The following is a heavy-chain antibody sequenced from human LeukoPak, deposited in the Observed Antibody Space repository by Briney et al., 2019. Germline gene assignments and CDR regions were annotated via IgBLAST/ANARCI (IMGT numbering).Heavy chain of an antibody. J-gene: IGHJ6*02. Sequence: SETLSLTCTVSGGSISSGGYYWSWIRQHPGKALEWIGYIYYSGSTYYNPSLKSRVTISVDTSKNQFSLKLSSVTAADTAVYYCARGLGLRSYYYYYGMDVWGQGTTVTVSS. V-gene: IGHV4-31*03. CDR3: ARGLGLRSYYYYYGMDV. D-gene: IGHD5-12*01. CDR2: IYYSGST. CDR1: GGSISSGGYY.